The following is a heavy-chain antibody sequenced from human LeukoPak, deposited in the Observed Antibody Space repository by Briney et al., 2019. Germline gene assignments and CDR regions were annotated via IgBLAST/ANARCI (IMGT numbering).Heavy chain of an antibody. D-gene: IGHD6-6*01. Sequence: GGSLRLSCAASGFAFSTYAMGWVRQAPGKGLEWVSSISGRGDITYYADSMKGRFTISRDNSKNTLYLQMNSLRAEDTAVYYCARDRGSSSQDYWGQGTLVTVSS. CDR1: GFAFSTYA. V-gene: IGHV3-23*01. CDR2: ISGRGDIT. CDR3: ARDRGSSSQDY. J-gene: IGHJ4*02.